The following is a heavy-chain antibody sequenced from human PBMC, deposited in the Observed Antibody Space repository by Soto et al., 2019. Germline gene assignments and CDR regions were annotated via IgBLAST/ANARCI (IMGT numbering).Heavy chain of an antibody. CDR3: ASSMVRGVIMAPAYGMDV. D-gene: IGHD3-10*01. CDR2: IYHSGST. J-gene: IGHJ6*02. V-gene: IGHV4-30-2*02. Sequence: SETLSLTCAVSGGSISSGGYSWSWIRQPPGKGLEWIGYIYHSGSTYYNPSLKSRVTISVDTSKNQFSLKLSSVTAADTAVYYRASSMVRGVIMAPAYGMDVWGQGTTVTVS. CDR1: GGSISSGGYS.